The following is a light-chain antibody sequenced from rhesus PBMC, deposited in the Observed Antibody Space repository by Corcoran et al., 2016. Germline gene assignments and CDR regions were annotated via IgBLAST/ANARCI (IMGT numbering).Light chain of an antibody. CDR3: QHNYGTPYS. V-gene: IGKV1-74*01. Sequence: DIQMTQSPSSLSASVGDRVTITCRASENVNNYLNWYQQKPGKAPKLLIYKATTLQRGVPARFSGSGSGTDYPFTISSLQSEDVATYYCQHNYGTPYSFGQGTKVEIK. J-gene: IGKJ2*01. CDR2: KAT. CDR1: ENVNNY.